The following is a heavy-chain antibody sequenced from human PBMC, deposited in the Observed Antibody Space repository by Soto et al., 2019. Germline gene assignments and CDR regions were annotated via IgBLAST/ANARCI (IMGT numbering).Heavy chain of an antibody. V-gene: IGHV3-53*04. J-gene: IGHJ3*02. Sequence: GGSLRLSCAASGFTVSSNYMSWVRQAPGKGLERISVIYSVGSTYYAVSVKGRFTISRHNSKNTLYLQMNSLRAEDTAVYYCARDFRYCSGGSCPKSDAFDIWGQGTMVTVSS. CDR3: ARDFRYCSGGSCPKSDAFDI. D-gene: IGHD2-15*01. CDR2: IYSVGST. CDR1: GFTVSSNY.